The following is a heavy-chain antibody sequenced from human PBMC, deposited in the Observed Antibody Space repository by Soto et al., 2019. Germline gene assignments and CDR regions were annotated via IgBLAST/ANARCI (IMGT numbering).Heavy chain of an antibody. V-gene: IGHV1-18*01. D-gene: IGHD6-13*01. CDR3: TRENAAAASPTLDY. J-gene: IGHJ4*01. CDR1: GYTFTSYG. Sequence: ASVKVSCKASGYTFTSYGISWVRQAPGQGPEWLGSISPYNGNTNYAQKLQGRVTMTADTSTNVAYMELRSLRSDDTAVYYCTRENAAAASPTLDYWGHGTLVTVSS. CDR2: ISPYNGNT.